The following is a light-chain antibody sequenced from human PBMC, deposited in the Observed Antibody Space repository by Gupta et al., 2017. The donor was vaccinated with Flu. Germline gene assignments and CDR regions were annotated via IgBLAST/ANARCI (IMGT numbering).Light chain of an antibody. CDR2: GAS. CDR3: QLYNTWPPPT. Sequence: EIVITQSPATLSVSPGERATLSCRASQSVSRNLAWYQQQPGQAPRLLIYGASTRATGIPARFSGSGSGTEFTLTISSRQSEDFAVYYCQLYNTWPPPTFGGGTKVEIK. J-gene: IGKJ4*01. CDR1: QSVSRN. V-gene: IGKV3-15*01.